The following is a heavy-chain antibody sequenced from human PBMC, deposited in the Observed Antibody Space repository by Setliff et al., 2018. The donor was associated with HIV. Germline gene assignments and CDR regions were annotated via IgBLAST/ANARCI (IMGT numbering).Heavy chain of an antibody. CDR1: GGTFSSYG. CDR2: IIPMFGTG. CDR3: ATRPPGVHGFSI. Sequence: SVKVSCKASGGTFSSYGISWVRQAPGQGLEWMGGIIPMFGTGFYAQKFRDRVTITTDENRSTAYMELNSLRPEDTGVFYCATRPPGVHGFSIWGQGTMVT. D-gene: IGHD3-10*01. V-gene: IGHV1-69*05. J-gene: IGHJ3*02.